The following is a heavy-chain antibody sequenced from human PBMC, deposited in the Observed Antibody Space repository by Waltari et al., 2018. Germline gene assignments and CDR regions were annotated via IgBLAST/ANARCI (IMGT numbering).Heavy chain of an antibody. D-gene: IGHD5-12*01. CDR3: ATYIGASVGTASFDV. CDR2: ISYSGTT. Sequence: WGGSRQPPGQSLEWIWTISYSGTTYNSPSLQSRVTISRDTSKNQLSLKLDSVTASDTAVYYGATYIGASVGTASFDVWGQGTMVTVSS. V-gene: IGHV4-39*01. J-gene: IGHJ3*01.